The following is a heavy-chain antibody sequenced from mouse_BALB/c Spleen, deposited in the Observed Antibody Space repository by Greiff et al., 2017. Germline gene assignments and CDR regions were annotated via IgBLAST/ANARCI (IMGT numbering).Heavy chain of an antibody. CDR2: INPYNGAT. V-gene: IGHV1-31*01. CDR3: ARMNRYDVGYAMDY. J-gene: IGHJ4*01. D-gene: IGHD2-14*01. CDR1: GYSFTGYY. Sequence: EVQLQESGPELVKPGASVKISCKASGYSFTGYYMHWVKQSHVKSLEWIGRINPYNGATSYNQNFKDKASLTVDKSSSTAYMELHSLTSEDSAVYYCARMNRYDVGYAMDYWGQGTSVTVSS.